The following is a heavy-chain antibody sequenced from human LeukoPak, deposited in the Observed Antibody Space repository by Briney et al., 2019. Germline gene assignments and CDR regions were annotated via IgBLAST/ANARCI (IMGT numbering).Heavy chain of an antibody. CDR2: IHYSGST. Sequence: SETLSLTCTASGGSISSYYWSWIRQPPGKGLEWVGYIHYSGSTNDTLSLKSRVTISVDTSKNQFSMRLSSVTAADTAVYYCERRNKGPADVWGQGTTVIVSS. D-gene: IGHD1-14*01. CDR1: GGSISSYY. V-gene: IGHV4-59*01. CDR3: ERRNKGPADV. J-gene: IGHJ6*02.